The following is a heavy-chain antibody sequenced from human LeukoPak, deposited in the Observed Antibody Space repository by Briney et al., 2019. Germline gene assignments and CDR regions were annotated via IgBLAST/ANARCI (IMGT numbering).Heavy chain of an antibody. CDR1: GYMFTVYY. D-gene: IGHD7-27*01. CDR2: INANSGGT. J-gene: IGHJ4*02. Sequence: GASVKVSCKASGYMFTVYYIHWLRQAPGQGLEWMGRINANSGGTNYAQKFQDRVTMTRDTSISTAYMELSRLTSDDTALYYCARDLSSTSNWEFDYWGQGTLVTVSS. CDR3: ARDLSSTSNWEFDY. V-gene: IGHV1-2*06.